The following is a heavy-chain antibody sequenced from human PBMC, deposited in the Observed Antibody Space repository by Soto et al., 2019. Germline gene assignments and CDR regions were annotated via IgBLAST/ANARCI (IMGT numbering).Heavy chain of an antibody. V-gene: IGHV4-31*03. CDR3: ARDRECSGGTCYNYFDY. CDR2: IYYSGST. Sequence: ASETRSLTCTVSGGSISSGGYYWSWIRQYPGKGLEWIGYIYYSGSTYYNPSLKSRVTISVDTSKNQFSLKLSSVTAADTAVYYCARDRECSGGTCYNYFDYWGQGTLVTVSS. D-gene: IGHD2-15*01. CDR1: GGSISSGGYY. J-gene: IGHJ4*02.